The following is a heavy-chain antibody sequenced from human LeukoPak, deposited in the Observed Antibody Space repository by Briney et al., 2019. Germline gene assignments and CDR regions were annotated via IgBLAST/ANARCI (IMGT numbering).Heavy chain of an antibody. CDR1: GFTFSGSA. D-gene: IGHD4-17*01. CDR3: TRQTGDGDYVNYYYYYYMDV. V-gene: IGHV3-73*01. CDR2: IRSKANSYAT. Sequence: GGSLRLSCAASGFTFSGSAMHWARQASGKGLEWVGRIRSKANSYATAYAASVKGRFTISRDDSKNTAYLQMNSLKTEDTAVYYCTRQTGDGDYVNYYYYYYMDVWGKGTTVTVSS. J-gene: IGHJ6*03.